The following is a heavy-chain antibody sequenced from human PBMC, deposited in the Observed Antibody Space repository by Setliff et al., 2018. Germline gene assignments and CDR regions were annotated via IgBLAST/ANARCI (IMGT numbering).Heavy chain of an antibody. J-gene: IGHJ6*03. CDR3: ARAPAWGSSNYYYYYMDV. CDR2: INPKSGGT. V-gene: IGHV1-2*02. Sequence: ASVKVSCKASGYSFTDYYMHWVRQVPGRGLEWMGWINPKSGGTRYAQKFQGRVTMTRDTSISTAYMELSSLRSDDTAVYYCARAPAWGSSNYYYYYMDVWGKGTTVTVSS. D-gene: IGHD3-16*01. CDR1: GYSFTDYY.